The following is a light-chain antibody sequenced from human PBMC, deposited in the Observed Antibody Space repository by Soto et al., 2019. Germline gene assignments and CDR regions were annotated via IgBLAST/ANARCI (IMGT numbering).Light chain of an antibody. V-gene: IGKV4-1*01. Sequence: DIVMTQSPDSLAVSLAERATINCKSSQSVLYSSNSKNYLAWYQQKPGQPPKLLIYWASTRESGVPDRFSGSGSGTDFTLTISSLQAEDVAVYYCQQYYSTPFTFGPGTRVDIK. CDR2: WAS. CDR3: QQYYSTPFT. CDR1: QSVLYSSNSKNY. J-gene: IGKJ3*01.